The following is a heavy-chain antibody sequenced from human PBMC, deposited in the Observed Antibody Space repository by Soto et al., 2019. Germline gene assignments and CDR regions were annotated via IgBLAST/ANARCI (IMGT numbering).Heavy chain of an antibody. V-gene: IGHV2-5*02. CDR2: IYLDDDE. J-gene: IGHJ3*02. CDR3: AHRQLYYDSRGPRVIDAFDM. D-gene: IGHD3-22*01. Sequence: SGPTLVNPTQTLTLTCTFSGFSLSTSGVGVGWIRQPPGKALEWLALIYLDDDERYSPSLKSRLTIAKDTTKNQVVLTMTNMDPVETATYYCAHRQLYYDSRGPRVIDAFDMWGQGTMVTV. CDR1: GFSLSTSGVG.